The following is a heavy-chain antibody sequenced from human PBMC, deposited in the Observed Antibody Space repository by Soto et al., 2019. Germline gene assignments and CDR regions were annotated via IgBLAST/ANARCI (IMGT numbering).Heavy chain of an antibody. J-gene: IGHJ4*02. D-gene: IGHD1-1*01. Sequence: SETLSLTCAVSGGSISSGGYSWSWIRQPPGKGLEWIGYIYHSESTYYNPSLKSRVTISIDTSKNQFSLKLNSVTAADTAMYYCARVEEGLVYWGQGTPVTVS. CDR2: IYHSEST. CDR3: ARVEEGLVY. CDR1: GGSISSGGYS. V-gene: IGHV4-31*11.